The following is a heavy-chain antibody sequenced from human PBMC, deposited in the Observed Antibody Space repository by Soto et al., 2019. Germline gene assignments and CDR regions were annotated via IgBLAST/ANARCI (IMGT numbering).Heavy chain of an antibody. D-gene: IGHD1-7*01. CDR1: GYSFTSYW. CDR2: IDPSDSYT. Sequence: GESLKISCKGSGYSFTSYWISWVRQMPGKGLEWMGRIDPSDSYTNYSPSFQGHVTISADKSISTAYLQWSSLKASDTAMYYCARRPNWNYPPYYYYGMDVWRQLTTFTVSS. V-gene: IGHV5-10-1*01. CDR3: ARRPNWNYPPYYYYGMDV. J-gene: IGHJ6*02.